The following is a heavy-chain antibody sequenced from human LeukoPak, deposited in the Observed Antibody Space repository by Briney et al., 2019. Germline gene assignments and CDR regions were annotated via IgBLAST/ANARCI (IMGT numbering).Heavy chain of an antibody. V-gene: IGHV1-69*06. CDR1: GDTFSRYA. Sequence: ASVKVSCKASGDTFSRYAISWVRQAPGQGLEWMGRITPTSGTASQVDARLTITADRDTNTVYMDLSSLRSDDTAVYYCAGDPPGTPIGFDIWGQGTLVTVPS. CDR3: AGDPPGTPIGFDI. CDR2: ITPTSGTA. J-gene: IGHJ3*02. D-gene: IGHD3-10*01.